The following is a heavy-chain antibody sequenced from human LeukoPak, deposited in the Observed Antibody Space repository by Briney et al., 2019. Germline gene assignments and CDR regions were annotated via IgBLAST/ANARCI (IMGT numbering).Heavy chain of an antibody. Sequence: KPSETLSLTCSVSGGSISNYYWNWIRQPPGKGLEWIGNIYYTGSSYSESTKYTPSLKSRVTISIDTSKNQVSLKLGSVTAADTAVYYCARVFSSNQYFNYWGQGTLVTVSS. CDR3: ARVFSSNQYFNY. V-gene: IGHV4-59*01. D-gene: IGHD3-9*01. CDR1: GGSISNYY. CDR2: IYYTGSSYSEST. J-gene: IGHJ4*02.